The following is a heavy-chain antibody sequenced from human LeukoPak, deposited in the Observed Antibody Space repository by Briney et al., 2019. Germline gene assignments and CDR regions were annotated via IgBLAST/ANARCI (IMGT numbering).Heavy chain of an antibody. J-gene: IGHJ4*02. CDR2: ISSSGSTI. D-gene: IGHD3-9*01. CDR1: RFTFSDYY. V-gene: IGHV3-11*01. Sequence: GGALRLSCAPSRFTFSDYYMSWIRPAPGKGPEGVSYISSSGSTIYYAHSVKGRFTISRDNAKNSLYLQMNSLRAEGTALYFCARVAYYDILAGRDYFDYWGQGTLVTVSS. CDR3: ARVAYYDILAGRDYFDY.